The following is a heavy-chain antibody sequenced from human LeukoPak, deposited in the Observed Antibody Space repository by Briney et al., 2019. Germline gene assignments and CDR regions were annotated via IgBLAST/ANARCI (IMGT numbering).Heavy chain of an antibody. J-gene: IGHJ6*04. CDR2: ISSSGSTI. CDR3: ASSNRPWSGYYTDV. Sequence: PGGSLRLSCAASGFTFSSYEMNWVRQAPGKGLEWVSYISSSGSTIYYADSVKGRFTISRDNAKNSLYLQMNSLRAEDTAVYYCASSNRPWSGYYTDVWGKGTTVTVSS. D-gene: IGHD3-3*01. CDR1: GFTFSSYE. V-gene: IGHV3-48*03.